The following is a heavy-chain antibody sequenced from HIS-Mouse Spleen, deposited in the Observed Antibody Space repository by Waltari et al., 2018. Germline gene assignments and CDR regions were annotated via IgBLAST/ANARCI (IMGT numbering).Heavy chain of an antibody. V-gene: IGHV4-34*01. J-gene: IGHJ4*02. CDR2: INHSGST. CDR3: ARNPGY. Sequence: QVQLQQWGAGLLKPSETLSLTCAVYGGSFSGYYWSWIRQPPGKGLEWIGEINHSGSTNYHPSRQSRVTISVDTSKNQFTLKLSSVTAADTAVYYCARNPGYWGQGTLVTVSS. CDR1: GGSFSGYY.